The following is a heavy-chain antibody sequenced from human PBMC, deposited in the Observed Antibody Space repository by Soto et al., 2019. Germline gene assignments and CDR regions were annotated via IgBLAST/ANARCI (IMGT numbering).Heavy chain of an antibody. J-gene: IGHJ6*02. V-gene: IGHV3-33*01. D-gene: IGHD3-3*01. Sequence: PGGSLRLSCAASGFTFSSYGMHWVRQAPGKGLEWVAVIWYDGSNKYYADSVKGRFTISRDNSKNTLYLQMNSLRAEDTAVYYCARDWKGSDDFWSGYYSTIYYYYYYGMDVWGQGTTVTVSS. CDR3: ARDWKGSDDFWSGYYSTIYYYYYYGMDV. CDR2: IWYDGSNK. CDR1: GFTFSSYG.